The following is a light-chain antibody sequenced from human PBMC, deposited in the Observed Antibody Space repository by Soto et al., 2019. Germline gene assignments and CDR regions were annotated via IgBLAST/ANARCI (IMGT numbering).Light chain of an antibody. J-gene: IGLJ1*01. V-gene: IGLV2-14*01. Sequence: QSALTQPASVSGSPGQSITISCTGTSSDVGGYNYVSWYQQHPGKAPKLMIYDVSNRPSGVSDRFSGSKSANTASLTISGLQSEDEADYYCSSYTTSGIYVFGTGTKVTV. CDR2: DVS. CDR3: SSYTTSGIYV. CDR1: SSDVGGYNY.